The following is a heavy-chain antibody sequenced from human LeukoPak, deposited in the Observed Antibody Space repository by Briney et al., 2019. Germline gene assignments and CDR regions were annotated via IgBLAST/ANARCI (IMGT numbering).Heavy chain of an antibody. CDR1: GGSISSSSYY. J-gene: IGHJ5*02. D-gene: IGHD1-26*01. V-gene: IGHV4-39*01. Sequence: SETLPLTCTVSGGSISSSSYYWGWIRQPPGKWLEWIGSIYYSGSTYYNPSLKSRVTISVDTSKNQFSLKLSSVTAADTAVYYCASPSGSYSRWFDPWGQGTLVTVSS. CDR3: ASPSGSYSRWFDP. CDR2: IYYSGST.